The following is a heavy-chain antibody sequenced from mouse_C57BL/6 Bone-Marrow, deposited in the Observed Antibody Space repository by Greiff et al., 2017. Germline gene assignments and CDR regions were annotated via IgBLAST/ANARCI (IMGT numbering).Heavy chain of an antibody. CDR2: IYPGNSDT. J-gene: IGHJ1*03. D-gene: IGHD2-10*02. Sequence: EVQLQQSGTVLARPGASVKMSCKTSGYTFTSYWMHWAKQRPGPGLEWIGAIYPGNSDTSYNQKFKGKAKLTAVTSASTAYMEISSLTNEDSAVYYCTREEGKYHWYFDVWGTGTTVTVSS. V-gene: IGHV1-5*01. CDR1: GYTFTSYW. CDR3: TREEGKYHWYFDV.